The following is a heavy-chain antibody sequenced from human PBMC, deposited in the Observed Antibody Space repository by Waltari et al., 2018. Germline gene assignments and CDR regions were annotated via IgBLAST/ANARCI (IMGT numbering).Heavy chain of an antibody. CDR2: IYPGDSDT. J-gene: IGHJ6*02. CDR1: GYSFTSSW. D-gene: IGHD1-26*01. V-gene: IGHV5-51*03. Sequence: EVQLVQSGAEVKKPGESLTISCKGSGYSFTSSWTGWVRQMPGTGLEWMGIIYPGDSDTRYSPSFQGQVTISADKSISTAYLQWSSLKASDTAMYYCARRENYYYYGMDVWGQGTTVTVSS. CDR3: ARRENYYYYGMDV.